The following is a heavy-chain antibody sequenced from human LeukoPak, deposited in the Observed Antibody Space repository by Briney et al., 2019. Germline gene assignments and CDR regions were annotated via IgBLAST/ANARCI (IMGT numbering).Heavy chain of an antibody. Sequence: PGGSLRLSCAASGFTFSSYEMNWVRQAPGKGLEWVSYISSSGSTIYYADSVKGRFTISRDNAKNSLYLQTNSLRAEDTAVYYCARVRSGSYYIWGQGTLVTVSS. V-gene: IGHV3-48*03. CDR2: ISSSGSTI. CDR3: ARVRSGSYYI. D-gene: IGHD1-26*01. J-gene: IGHJ4*02. CDR1: GFTFSSYE.